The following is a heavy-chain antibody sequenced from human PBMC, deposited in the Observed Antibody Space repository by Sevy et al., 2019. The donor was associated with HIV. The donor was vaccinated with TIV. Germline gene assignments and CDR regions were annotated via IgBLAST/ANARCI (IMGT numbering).Heavy chain of an antibody. V-gene: IGHV4-59*01. CDR3: ARDPIAVAPYFDS. CDR1: GGSISSYY. Sequence: SETLSLTCSVSGGSISSYYCSWIRQSPGKGLEWIGYVYYSGNTNYNPSLKSRVTISIDTSKNQFSLKLRSVTAADTAVYYCARDPIAVAPYFDSWGQGTLVTVSS. D-gene: IGHD6-19*01. J-gene: IGHJ4*02. CDR2: VYYSGNT.